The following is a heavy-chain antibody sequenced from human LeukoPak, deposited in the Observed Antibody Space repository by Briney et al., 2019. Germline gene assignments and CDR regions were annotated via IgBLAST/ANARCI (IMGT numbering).Heavy chain of an antibody. CDR3: ARVDYYDSSGYVDY. V-gene: IGHV4-59*01. Sequence: SETLSLTCTVSGGSISSYYWSWIRRPPGKGLEWIGYIYYSGSTNYNPSLKSRVTISVDTSKNQFSLKLSSVTAADTAVYYCARVDYYDSSGYVDYWGQGTLVTDSS. CDR2: IYYSGST. CDR1: GGSISSYY. J-gene: IGHJ4*02. D-gene: IGHD3-22*01.